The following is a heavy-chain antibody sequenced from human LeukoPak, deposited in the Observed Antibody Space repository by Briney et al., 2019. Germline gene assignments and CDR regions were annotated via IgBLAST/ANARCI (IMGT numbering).Heavy chain of an antibody. D-gene: IGHD6-19*01. CDR3: ARVAVPGTYDY. V-gene: IGHV3-66*02. CDR2: IYRGGST. J-gene: IGHJ4*02. Sequence: GGSLRLSCAASGFTVSGNYMTWVRQAPGKGLEWVSVIYRGGSTYYADSVKGRFTISRDNSKNTLYLQMGSLRAEDMAVYYCARVAVPGTYDYWGQGTLVTVSS. CDR1: GFTVSGNY.